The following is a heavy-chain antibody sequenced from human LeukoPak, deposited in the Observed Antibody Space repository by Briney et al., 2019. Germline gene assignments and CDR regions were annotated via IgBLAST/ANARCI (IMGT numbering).Heavy chain of an antibody. CDR1: GFTFISYA. CDR3: AKGQYASGWNSGNY. Sequence: GGSLRLSCAASGFTFISYAMSGVRQAPGKGLEWVSSISGGHGGTYYADSVKGRFTISRDDSKNTLYLQVNSLRAEDTAVYYCAKGQYASGWNSGNYWGQGTLVTVSS. V-gene: IGHV3-23*01. J-gene: IGHJ4*02. CDR2: ISGGHGGT. D-gene: IGHD1/OR15-1a*01.